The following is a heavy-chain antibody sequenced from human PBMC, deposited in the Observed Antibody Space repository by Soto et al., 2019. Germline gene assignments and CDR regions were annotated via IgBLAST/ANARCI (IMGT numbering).Heavy chain of an antibody. D-gene: IGHD6-13*01. CDR2: ISGSGGSK. CDR1: GFTFSSYA. J-gene: IGHJ4*02. CDR3: AKIGESSSSWYDWYYFDY. V-gene: IGHV3-23*01. Sequence: PGGSLRLSCAASGFTFSSYAMSWVRQAPGKRLKRVSAISGSGGSKYYADSVKGRFTISRDNSKNTLYLQMNSLRAEDTAVYYCAKIGESSSSWYDWYYFDYWGQGTLVTVSS.